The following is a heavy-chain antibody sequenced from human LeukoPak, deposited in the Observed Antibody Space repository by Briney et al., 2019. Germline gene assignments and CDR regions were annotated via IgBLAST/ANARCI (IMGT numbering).Heavy chain of an antibody. V-gene: IGHV1-18*01. CDR2: ISALNGNT. J-gene: IGHJ3*02. D-gene: IGHD3-22*01. Sequence: ASVKVSCTASGYTFTNYGINWGRQAPGQGLEWMGWISALNGNTNYAQKLQGRVTMTTDTSTSTAYMELRSLTSDDTAVYYCAREGYYYESSGYYYGAFDIWGQGTVVTVSS. CDR1: GYTFTNYG. CDR3: AREGYYYESSGYYYGAFDI.